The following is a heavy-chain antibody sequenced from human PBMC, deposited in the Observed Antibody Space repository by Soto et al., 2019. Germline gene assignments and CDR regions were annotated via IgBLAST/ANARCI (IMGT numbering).Heavy chain of an antibody. CDR2: ISFDGSKT. CDR3: AKGGDERSVNDALDI. Sequence: GGSLRLSCAGSGFAFSSYGMHWVRQAPGKGLEWLAVISFDGSKTYYADSVKGRCTISRDISANTLYLQMNSLRAEDAAVYYCAKGGDERSVNDALDIWGQGTMVTVSS. CDR1: GFAFSSYG. D-gene: IGHD3-10*01. V-gene: IGHV3-30*18. J-gene: IGHJ3*02.